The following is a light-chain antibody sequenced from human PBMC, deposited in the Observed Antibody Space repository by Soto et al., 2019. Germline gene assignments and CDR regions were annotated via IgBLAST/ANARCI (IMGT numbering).Light chain of an antibody. CDR2: EVS. CDR3: SSYTSSSIWV. Sequence: QSVLTQPASVSGSPGQSITISCTGTSSDVGGYNYVSWYQQHPGKAPKLMIYEVSNRPSGVSNRFSGSKSGNTASLTISGLQAEDEADYYCSSYTSSSIWVLGGGTKVTVL. J-gene: IGLJ3*02. CDR1: SSDVGGYNY. V-gene: IGLV2-14*01.